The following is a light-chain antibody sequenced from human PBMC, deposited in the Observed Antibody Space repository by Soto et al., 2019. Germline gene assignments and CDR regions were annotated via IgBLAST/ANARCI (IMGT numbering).Light chain of an antibody. CDR3: QHGRS. V-gene: IGKV3-15*01. J-gene: IGKJ1*01. CDR1: ENVYGN. CDR2: DAS. Sequence: EIVMTQSPATVSVSPGERATLSCRASENVYGNVAWYQQKPGQAPSLLIYDASTRATDIPARFSGSGSGTEFTLTISSLQSADCAIYFCQHGRSFGQGTKVDIK.